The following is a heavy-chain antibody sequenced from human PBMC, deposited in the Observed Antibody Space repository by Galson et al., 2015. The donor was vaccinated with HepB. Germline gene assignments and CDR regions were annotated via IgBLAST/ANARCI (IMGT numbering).Heavy chain of an antibody. CDR3: ARGTTIFGVVTGFDY. V-gene: IGHV3-74*01. Sequence: SLRLSCAASGFTFSSYWMHWVRQAPGKGLVWVSRINSDGSSTSYADSVKGRFTISRDNAKNTLYLQMNSLRAEDTAAYYCARGTTIFGVVTGFDYWGQGTLVTVSS. CDR2: INSDGSST. CDR1: GFTFSSYW. J-gene: IGHJ4*02. D-gene: IGHD3-3*01.